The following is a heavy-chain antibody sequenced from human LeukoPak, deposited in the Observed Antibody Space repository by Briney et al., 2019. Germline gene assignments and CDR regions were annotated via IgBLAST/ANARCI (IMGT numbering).Heavy chain of an antibody. CDR3: ARRQGGGTYYLDY. J-gene: IGHJ4*02. Sequence: GESLQISCKGSGNSFTSYWIGWVRQMPGKGLEGMGIIYPGDSDTRYSPSFQGQVTISADKSISTAYLQWTSLKASDTAIYYFARRQGGGTYYLDYWGQGTLVTVSS. V-gene: IGHV5-51*01. CDR1: GNSFTSYW. CDR2: IYPGDSDT. D-gene: IGHD2-15*01.